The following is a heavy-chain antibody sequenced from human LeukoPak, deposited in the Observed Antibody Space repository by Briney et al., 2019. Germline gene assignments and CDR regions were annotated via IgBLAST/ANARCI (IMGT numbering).Heavy chain of an antibody. D-gene: IGHD2-21*01. J-gene: IGHJ5*02. Sequence: SETLSLTCSVHGGSINVSTHYWAWIRQSPGKGLEWIGSIYNGGTTLVNASPKSRLSMSVDPSTNELSLILTSVTTEDTAVYCARGIVLWRRFDAWGQGVLVTVSS. CDR1: GGSINVSTHY. V-gene: IGHV4-39*02. CDR3: ARGIVLWRRFDA. CDR2: IYNGGTT.